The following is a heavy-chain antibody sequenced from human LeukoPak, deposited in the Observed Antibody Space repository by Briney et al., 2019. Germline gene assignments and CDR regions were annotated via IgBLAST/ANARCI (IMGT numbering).Heavy chain of an antibody. Sequence: GGSLRLSCAASGFIFSSYWMSWVRQTPGKGLEWVASINQDGSGQYYVDSVKGRFTIFRDNPKNSLYLQINSLRAEDSAIYYCARERVTNGYDYYGMDVWGQGTTVTVSS. D-gene: IGHD2-8*01. J-gene: IGHJ6*02. CDR2: INQDGSGQ. CDR3: ARERVTNGYDYYGMDV. CDR1: GFIFSSYW. V-gene: IGHV3-7*03.